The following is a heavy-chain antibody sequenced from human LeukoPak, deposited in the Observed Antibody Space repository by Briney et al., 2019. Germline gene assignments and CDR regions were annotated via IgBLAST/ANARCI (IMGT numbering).Heavy chain of an antibody. CDR1: GYTLTELS. Sequence: ASVKVSCKVSGYTLTELSMHWVRQAPGKGLEWMGGFDPEHGDTIYAQKFQGRVTMTEDTSTDTAYMELSSLRSEDTAVYYCAIYYYDSSGYFYTFGYWGQGTLVSVSS. CDR3: AIYYYDSSGYFYTFGY. V-gene: IGHV1-24*01. J-gene: IGHJ4*02. CDR2: FDPEHGDT. D-gene: IGHD3-22*01.